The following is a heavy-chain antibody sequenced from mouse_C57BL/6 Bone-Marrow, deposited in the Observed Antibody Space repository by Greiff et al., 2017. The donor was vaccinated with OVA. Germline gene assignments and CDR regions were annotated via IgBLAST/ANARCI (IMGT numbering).Heavy chain of an antibody. D-gene: IGHD1-1*01. CDR2: INPYNGGT. J-gene: IGHJ1*03. CDR3: ARRDYYGSSLGYFDV. Sequence: VQLQQSGPVLVKPGASVKMSCKASGYTFTDYYMNWVKQSHGKSLEWIGVINPYNGGTSYNQKFKGKATLTVDKSSSTAYMELNSLTSEDSAVYYCARRDYYGSSLGYFDVWGTGTTVTVSS. CDR1: GYTFTDYY. V-gene: IGHV1-19*01.